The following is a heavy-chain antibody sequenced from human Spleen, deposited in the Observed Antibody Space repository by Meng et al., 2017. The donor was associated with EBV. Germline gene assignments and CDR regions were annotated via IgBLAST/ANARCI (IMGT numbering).Heavy chain of an antibody. J-gene: IGHJ4*02. CDR1: GGSVTRGISY. Sequence: QVHVPVAGPCLGKVSETLSLMCTVTGGSVTRGISYWSWIRQPPGKGLEWIGYIYDSGSANYNPSLKSRVTISIDMSKNQFSLKLSSVTAADTAVYYCATVDYGDYAFDYWGQGTLVTVSS. CDR3: ATVDYGDYAFDY. V-gene: IGHV4-61*01. CDR2: IYDSGSA. D-gene: IGHD4-17*01.